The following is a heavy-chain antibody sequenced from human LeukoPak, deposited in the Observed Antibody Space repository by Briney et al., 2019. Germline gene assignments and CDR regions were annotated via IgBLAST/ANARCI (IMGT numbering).Heavy chain of an antibody. CDR1: GDSISSRDYY. D-gene: IGHD2-2*01. CDR3: AREGRYCSSTSCPEYYYYYYMDV. CDR2: IHYIGST. J-gene: IGHJ6*03. Sequence: SETLSLTCTVSGDSISSRDYYWGWIRQTPGQGLEWIASIHYIGSTYYNPSLKSRVTTSIDTSKNQFSLKLSSVTAADTAVYYCAREGRYCSSTSCPEYYYYYYMDVWGKGTTVTISS. V-gene: IGHV4-39*07.